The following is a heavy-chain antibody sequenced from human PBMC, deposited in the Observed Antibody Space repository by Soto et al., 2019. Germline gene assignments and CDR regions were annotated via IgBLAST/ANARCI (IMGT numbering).Heavy chain of an antibody. CDR2: IIPIFGTA. CDR1: GGTFSSYA. V-gene: IGHV1-69*13. J-gene: IGHJ4*02. D-gene: IGHD6-19*01. CDR3: ARMAPGDSSGFWNYFDY. Sequence: GASVKVSCKASGGTFSSYAISWVRQAPGQGLEWMGGIIPIFGTANYAQKFQGRVTITADESTSTAYMELSSLRSEDTAVYYCARMAPGDSSGFWNYFDYWGQGTLVTAPQ.